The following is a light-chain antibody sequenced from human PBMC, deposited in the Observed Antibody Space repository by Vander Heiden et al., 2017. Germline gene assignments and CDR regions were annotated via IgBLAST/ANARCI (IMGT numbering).Light chain of an antibody. CDR3: QQYYSYPLLT. CDR1: QGISSY. Sequence: AIRITQSPSSLSASTGDRVTITCRASQGISSYLAWYQQKPGKAPKLLIYAASTLQSGVPSRFSGSGSGTDFTLTISCLQSEDLATYYCQQYYSYPLLTFGGGTKVEIK. V-gene: IGKV1-8*01. J-gene: IGKJ4*01. CDR2: AAS.